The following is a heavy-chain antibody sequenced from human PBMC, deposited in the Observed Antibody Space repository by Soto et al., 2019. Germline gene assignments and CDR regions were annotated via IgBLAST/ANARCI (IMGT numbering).Heavy chain of an antibody. CDR3: ARDLGDETEYSFDS. V-gene: IGHV1-18*01. J-gene: IGHJ4*02. Sequence: QVQLVQSGAEVKKPGASMKVSCKASGYTFTSYGISWVRQAPGQGLEWMGWISAYNGNTNYAQTLQGRVTMTTDTATSTAYRELRSLRSDDTAVYYCARDLGDETEYSFDSWGQGTLVTVSS. CDR1: GYTFTSYG. CDR2: ISAYNGNT. D-gene: IGHD4-17*01.